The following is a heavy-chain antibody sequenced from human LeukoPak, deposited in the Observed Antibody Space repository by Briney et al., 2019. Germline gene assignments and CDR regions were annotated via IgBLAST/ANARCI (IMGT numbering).Heavy chain of an antibody. J-gene: IGHJ6*03. CDR3: ARGGTYYYDSSGYLRGYYYYMDV. D-gene: IGHD3-22*01. CDR2: LNWNGGST. CDR1: GFTFSSYE. V-gene: IGHV3-20*04. Sequence: GGSLRLSCAASGFTFSSYEMNWVRQAPGKGLEWVSGLNWNGGSTGYADSVKGRFTISRDNAKNSLYLQINSLRAEDTALYYCARGGTYYYDSSGYLRGYYYYMDVWGKGTTVTVSS.